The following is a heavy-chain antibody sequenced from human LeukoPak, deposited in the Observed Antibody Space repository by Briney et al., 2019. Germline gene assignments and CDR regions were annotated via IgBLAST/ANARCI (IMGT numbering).Heavy chain of an antibody. V-gene: IGHV6-1*01. J-gene: IGHJ4*02. Sequence: SQTLSLTCAISGDSVSSNSAAWNWIRQSPSRGLEWLGRTYYRSKWYNDYAVSVKSRITTNPDTSKNQFSLQLNSVTPEDTAVYYCAREGGNSGYDPPYYFDYWGQGTLVTVSS. CDR1: GDSVSSNSAA. CDR3: AREGGNSGYDPPYYFDY. CDR2: TYYRSKWYN. D-gene: IGHD5-12*01.